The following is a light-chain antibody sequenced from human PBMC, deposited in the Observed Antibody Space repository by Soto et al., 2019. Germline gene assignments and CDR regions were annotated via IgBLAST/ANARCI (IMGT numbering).Light chain of an antibody. CDR3: QKYYNYTQT. CDR1: QSVLQSSNNKNY. CDR2: WAS. Sequence: DIVMTQSPDSLAVSLGESATINCKSSQSVLQSSNNKNYLSWYQQKPGQPPKLLIYWASTRESGVPDRFSGSGSGTDFTLTISSLQAEDVAVYYCQKYYNYTQTFGQGTKVEIK. V-gene: IGKV4-1*01. J-gene: IGKJ1*01.